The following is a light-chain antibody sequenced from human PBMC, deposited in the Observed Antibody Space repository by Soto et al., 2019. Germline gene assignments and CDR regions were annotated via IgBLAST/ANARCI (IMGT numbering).Light chain of an antibody. CDR2: ANT. J-gene: IGLJ1*01. CDR1: NSNIGAGYD. CDR3: QSFDSSLNGGV. V-gene: IGLV1-40*01. Sequence: QSVLTQPPSVSGAPGQRVTISCTGSNSNIGAGYDVHWYQQLPGTAPKLLIYANTVRPSGVPDRFSGSKSGTSASLAITGLQAEDEADFYCQSFDSSLNGGVFGTGTKVTVL.